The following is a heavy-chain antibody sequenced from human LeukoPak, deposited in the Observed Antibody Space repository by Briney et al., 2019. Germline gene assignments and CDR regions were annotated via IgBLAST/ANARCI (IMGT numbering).Heavy chain of an antibody. D-gene: IGHD3-3*01. CDR2: IYYSGST. J-gene: IGHJ4*02. CDR1: GGSISSSSYS. CDR3: TRGLYYDFWSGYPPFDY. V-gene: IGHV4-39*07. Sequence: PSETLSLTCTVSGGSISSSSYSWGWIRQPPGRGLEWIGSIYYSGSTYYNPSLKSRVTISVDTSKNQFSLKLSSVTAADTAVYYCTRGLYYDFWSGYPPFDYWGQGTLVTVSS.